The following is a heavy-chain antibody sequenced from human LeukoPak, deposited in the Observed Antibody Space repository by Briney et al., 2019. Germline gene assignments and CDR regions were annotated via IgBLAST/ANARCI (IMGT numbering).Heavy chain of an antibody. V-gene: IGHV3-23*01. J-gene: IGHJ2*01. D-gene: IGHD1-26*01. CDR1: GFTFSSYA. Sequence: GGSLRLSCAASGFTFSSYAMSWVRQAPGKGLEWVSAISGGGSTFYADSMKGRFTISVDNSKNTLYLQMNSLRAEDTAVYYCAKCLGGSGSYSWYFDLWGRDTLVTVSS. CDR2: ISGGGST. CDR3: AKCLGGSGSYSWYFDL.